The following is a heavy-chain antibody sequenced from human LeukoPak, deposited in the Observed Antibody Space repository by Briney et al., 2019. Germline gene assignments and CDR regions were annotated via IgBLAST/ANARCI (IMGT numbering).Heavy chain of an antibody. V-gene: IGHV4-59*12. J-gene: IGHJ4*02. CDR1: GASISSYY. CDR2: IYYSGST. Sequence: SETLSLTCIVSGASISSYYWSWIRQPPGKGLEWIGYIYYSGSTNYNPSLKSRVTISVDTSKNQFSLKLSSVTAADTAVYYCARDQNPMYYYDSSGYYYWGQGTLVTVSS. D-gene: IGHD3-22*01. CDR3: ARDQNPMYYYDSSGYYY.